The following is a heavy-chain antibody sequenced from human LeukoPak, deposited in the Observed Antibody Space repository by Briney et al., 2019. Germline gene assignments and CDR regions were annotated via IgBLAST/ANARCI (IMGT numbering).Heavy chain of an antibody. D-gene: IGHD3-22*01. V-gene: IGHV4-34*01. Sequence: SETLSLTCAVYGGSFSGYYWSWIRQPPGKGLEWIGEINHSGSTNYNPSLKSRVTISVDTSKNQFSLKLSPVTAADTAVYYCARRIVVVTTDNWFDPWGQGTLVTVSS. J-gene: IGHJ5*02. CDR1: GGSFSGYY. CDR2: INHSGST. CDR3: ARRIVVVTTDNWFDP.